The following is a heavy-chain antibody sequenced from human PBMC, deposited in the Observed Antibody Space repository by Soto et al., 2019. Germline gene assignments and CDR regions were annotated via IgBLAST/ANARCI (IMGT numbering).Heavy chain of an antibody. CDR1: GYSFTSYW. CDR3: ARHGTRYRYDSNYYYYYGMDV. Sequence: PGESLKIPLKGSGYSFTSYWISWVRQMPGKGLEWMGRIDPSDSYTNYSPSFQGHVTISADKSISTAYLQWSSLKASDTAMYYCARHGTRYRYDSNYYYYYGMDVWGQGTTVTVSS. J-gene: IGHJ6*02. D-gene: IGHD5-18*01. V-gene: IGHV5-10-1*01. CDR2: IDPSDSYT.